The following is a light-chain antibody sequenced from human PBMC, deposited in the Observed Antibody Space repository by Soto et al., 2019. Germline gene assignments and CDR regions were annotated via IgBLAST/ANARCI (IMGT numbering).Light chain of an antibody. CDR2: AES. CDR1: QSISSY. CDR3: QQSYSTPST. Sequence: DIQMTQSPSSLSASVGDRVTITCRASQSISSYLNWYQQKPGKAPKLLIYAESSLQSGVPSRFSGSGSGTDVTLTISSLQPEDFATYYCQQSYSTPSTFRGGTKVEIK. J-gene: IGKJ4*02. V-gene: IGKV1-39*01.